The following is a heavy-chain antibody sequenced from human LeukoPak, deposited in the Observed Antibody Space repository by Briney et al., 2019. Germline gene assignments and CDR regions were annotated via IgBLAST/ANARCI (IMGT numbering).Heavy chain of an antibody. D-gene: IGHD6-6*01. CDR3: ARGDSSSPDYYYYMDV. J-gene: IGHJ6*03. CDR1: GGTFSSYA. V-gene: IGHV1-69*05. CDR2: IIPIFGTA. Sequence: SVRVSCKASGGTFSSYAISWVRQAPGQGLEWMGGIIPIFGTANYAQKFQGRVTITTDESTSTAYMELSSPRSEDTAVYYCARGDSSSPDYYYYMDVWGKGTTVTVSS.